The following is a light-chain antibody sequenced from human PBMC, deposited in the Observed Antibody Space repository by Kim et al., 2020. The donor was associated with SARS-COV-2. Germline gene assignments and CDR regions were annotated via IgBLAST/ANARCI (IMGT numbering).Light chain of an antibody. CDR1: KSISRW. CDR2: DAS. Sequence: ALVGRGVTTTWRSRKSISRWLSWYQKKPGKAPNLLIDDASSLESGVPSRFSGSGSGTEFTLTISSLQPDDFATYYCQQYKSYSITFGQGTRLEIK. J-gene: IGKJ5*01. CDR3: QQYKSYSIT. V-gene: IGKV1-5*01.